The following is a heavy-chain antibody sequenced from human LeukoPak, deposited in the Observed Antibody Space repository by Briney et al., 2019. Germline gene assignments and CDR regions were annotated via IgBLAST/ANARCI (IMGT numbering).Heavy chain of an antibody. CDR2: IYYSGST. D-gene: IGHD3-10*01. Sequence: GSLRLSCAASGFTFSSYAMSWVRQAPGKGLEWIGSIYYSGSTYYKTSLKSRVTISVDTSKNQFSLKLSSVTAADTAVYYCARNRYYYGSGNYGVPNWFDPWGQGTLVTVSS. J-gene: IGHJ5*02. CDR3: ARNRYYYGSGNYGVPNWFDP. V-gene: IGHV4-39*01. CDR1: GFTFSSYA.